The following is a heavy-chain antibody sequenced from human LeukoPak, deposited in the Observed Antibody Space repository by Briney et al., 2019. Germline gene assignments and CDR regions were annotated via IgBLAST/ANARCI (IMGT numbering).Heavy chain of an antibody. J-gene: IGHJ4*02. V-gene: IGHV4-59*06. CDR2: IYYSGST. Sequence: SETLSLTCTVSGGSISSYYWSWIRQHPGKGLEWIGYIYYSGSTYYNPSLKSRVTISVDTSKNQFSLKLSSVTAADTAVYYCARGRHSSGYYYAPTFFDYWGQGTLVTVSS. D-gene: IGHD3-22*01. CDR3: ARGRHSSGYYYAPTFFDY. CDR1: GGSISSYY.